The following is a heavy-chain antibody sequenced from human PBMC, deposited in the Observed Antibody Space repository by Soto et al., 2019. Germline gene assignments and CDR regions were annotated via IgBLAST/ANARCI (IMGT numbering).Heavy chain of an antibody. D-gene: IGHD3-3*01. Sequence: PGESLKISCKGSGYSFTSYWIVWGRQMPCKVLEWMGIIYPGDSDTRYSPSFQGQVTISADKSISTAYLQWSSLKASDTAMYYCARRFDFWSGSGSYYYGLDVWGRGTTVTVSS. CDR3: ARRFDFWSGSGSYYYGLDV. V-gene: IGHV5-51*01. CDR1: GYSFTSYW. CDR2: IYPGDSDT. J-gene: IGHJ6*02.